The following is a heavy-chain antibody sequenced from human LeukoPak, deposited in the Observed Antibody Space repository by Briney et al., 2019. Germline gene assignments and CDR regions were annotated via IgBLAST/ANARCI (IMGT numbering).Heavy chain of an antibody. Sequence: GGSLRLSCAASGFIFSNYGMNWVRQAPGKGLEWVAAISASGSATSYADSVRGRFTISRGNSKSTTYLQMNSLRAEDTAVFYCAKGRQPATEPYFDYWGQGTLVTVSS. J-gene: IGHJ4*02. CDR2: ISASGSAT. CDR1: GFIFSNYG. CDR3: AKGRQPATEPYFDY. V-gene: IGHV3-23*01. D-gene: IGHD2-2*01.